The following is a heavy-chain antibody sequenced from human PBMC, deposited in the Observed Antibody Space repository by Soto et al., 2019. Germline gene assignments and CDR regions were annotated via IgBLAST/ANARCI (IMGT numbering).Heavy chain of an antibody. CDR2: IYYSGST. Sequence: PSATLSLTCTVSGGSISSGGYYWSWIRQHPGKGLEWIGYIYYSGSTYYNPSLKSRVTISVDTSKNQFSLKLSSVTAADTAVYYCARAYDSSGYYYYPYYYGMDVWGQGTTVTVSS. D-gene: IGHD3-22*01. CDR3: ARAYDSSGYYYYPYYYGMDV. V-gene: IGHV4-31*03. J-gene: IGHJ6*02. CDR1: GGSISSGGYY.